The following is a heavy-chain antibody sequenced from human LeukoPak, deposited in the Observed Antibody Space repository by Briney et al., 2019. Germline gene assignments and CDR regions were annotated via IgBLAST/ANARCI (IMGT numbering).Heavy chain of an antibody. CDR1: GGSISSYY. Sequence: SGTLSLTCTVSGGSISSYYWSWIRQPAGKGLEWIGRIYTSGSTNYNHSLKSRVTMSVDTSKNQFSLKLSSVTAADTAVYYCASEHPGYCSGGSCYNDDAFDIWGQGTMVTVSS. CDR3: ASEHPGYCSGGSCYNDDAFDI. CDR2: IYTSGST. V-gene: IGHV4-4*07. J-gene: IGHJ3*02. D-gene: IGHD2-15*01.